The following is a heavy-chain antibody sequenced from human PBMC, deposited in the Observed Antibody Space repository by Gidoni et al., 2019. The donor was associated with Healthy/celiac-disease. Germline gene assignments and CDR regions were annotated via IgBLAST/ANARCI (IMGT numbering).Heavy chain of an antibody. D-gene: IGHD6-19*01. Sequence: QVQLVESGGGVVQPGRSLRLPCAASGFTFSSYGMHWVRQAPGKGLEWVAVISYDGSNKYYADSVKGRFTISRDNSKNTLYLQMNSLRAEDTAVYYCAKGGLGYSSGWDFDYWGQGTLVTVSS. CDR3: AKGGLGYSSGWDFDY. J-gene: IGHJ4*02. CDR1: GFTFSSYG. CDR2: ISYDGSNK. V-gene: IGHV3-30*18.